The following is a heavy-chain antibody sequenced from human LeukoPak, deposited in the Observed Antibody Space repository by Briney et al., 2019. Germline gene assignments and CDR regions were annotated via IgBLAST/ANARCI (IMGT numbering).Heavy chain of an antibody. J-gene: IGHJ1*01. D-gene: IGHD2-2*01. Sequence: ASVKVSCTASGYTFTTYSLAWVRQAPRQSLGWMGWISVNNGGTNYAQSFQDRVTLTRDTSTNTAYLELRSLRSDDTAIIYCATATQPRGYFLHWGQGTLVTVSS. CDR3: ATATQPRGYFLH. V-gene: IGHV1-18*01. CDR2: ISVNNGGT. CDR1: GYTFTTYS.